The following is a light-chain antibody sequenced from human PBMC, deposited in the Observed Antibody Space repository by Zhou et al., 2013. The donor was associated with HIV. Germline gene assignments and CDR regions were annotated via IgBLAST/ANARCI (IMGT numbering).Light chain of an antibody. Sequence: DIQMTQSPSSLSASVGDRVTITCQASQDISNYLNWYQQKPGKAPNLLIYAAASLQDGVPSRFSGSGSGTDFTLTISSLQPEDLGTYYCQQSYSSSPFTFGPGTRVHVK. J-gene: IGKJ3*01. CDR3: QQSYSSSPFT. CDR1: QDISNY. CDR2: AAA. V-gene: IGKV1-39*01.